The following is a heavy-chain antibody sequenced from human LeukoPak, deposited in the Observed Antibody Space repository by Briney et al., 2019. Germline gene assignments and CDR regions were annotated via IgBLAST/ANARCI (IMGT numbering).Heavy chain of an antibody. Sequence: SETLSLTCAVYGGSFSGYYWSWIRQPPGKGLEWSGYIYYSGSTNYHPSLKCRLTISVDTSKNQFSLKLRSVTAADTAVYYWARNGDSSENAFDIWGQGTMVTVSS. V-gene: IGHV4-59*08. CDR1: GGSFSGYY. CDR2: IYYSGST. CDR3: ARNGDSSENAFDI. D-gene: IGHD3-22*01. J-gene: IGHJ3*02.